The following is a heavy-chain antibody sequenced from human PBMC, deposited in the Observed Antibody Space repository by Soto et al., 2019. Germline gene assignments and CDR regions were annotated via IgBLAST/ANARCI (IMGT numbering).Heavy chain of an antibody. CDR1: GASISGYY. CDR2: IYYGGTS. J-gene: IGHJ4*02. CDR3: ASTPGDCSGGSCYSYFDF. D-gene: IGHD2-15*01. V-gene: IGHV4-59*08. Sequence: PSXTLSLTCTASGASISGYYCSWILQPPGKGLEWVGYIYYGGTSNYNLSLKSRVTISADTSKNQFSLKLSSVTAADTPVYYCASTPGDCSGGSCYSYFDFWGQGTLVTVSS.